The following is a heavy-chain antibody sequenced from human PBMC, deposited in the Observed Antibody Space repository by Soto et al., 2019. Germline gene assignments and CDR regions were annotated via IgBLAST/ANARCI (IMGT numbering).Heavy chain of an antibody. J-gene: IGHJ4*02. CDR1: GFTFSSYA. D-gene: IGHD4-17*01. Sequence: GGSLRLSCAASGFTFSSYAMHWVRQAPGKGLEYVSAISSNGGSTYYANSVKGRFTISRDNSKNTLYLQMGSLRAEDMAVYYCAAHLRPAGVDYGGPLFDYWGQGTLVTVSS. V-gene: IGHV3-64*01. CDR2: ISSNGGST. CDR3: AAHLRPAGVDYGGPLFDY.